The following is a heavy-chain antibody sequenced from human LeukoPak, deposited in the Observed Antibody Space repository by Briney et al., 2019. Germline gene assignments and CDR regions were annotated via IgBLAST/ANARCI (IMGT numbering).Heavy chain of an antibody. D-gene: IGHD4-17*01. CDR2: IYHSGST. CDR1: GYSISSGYY. J-gene: IGHJ5*02. V-gene: IGHV4-38-2*02. Sequence: SETLSLTCTVSGYSISSGYYWGWIRQPPGKGLEWIGSIYHSGSTYYNPSLKSRVTISVDTSKNQFSLKLSSVTAADTAVYYCASDYGDYYNWFDPWGQGTLVTVSS. CDR3: ASDYGDYYNWFDP.